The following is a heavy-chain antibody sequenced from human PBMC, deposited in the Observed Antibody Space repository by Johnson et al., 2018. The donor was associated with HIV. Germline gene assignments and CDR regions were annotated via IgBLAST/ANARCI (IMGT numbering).Heavy chain of an antibody. CDR1: GFTFDDYG. J-gene: IGHJ3*02. CDR3: ARDHRAYCGGDCYSDAFDI. V-gene: IGHV3-20*04. CDR2: INWNGDST. D-gene: IGHD2-21*02. Sequence: VQLVESGGGVVRPGGSLRVSCAASGFTFDDYGMNWVRQAPGKGLEWVSGINWNGDSTGYADSVKGRFTISSANAKNSLYLQMNSLRAEDTAVYYCARDHRAYCGGDCYSDAFDIWGQGTMVTVSS.